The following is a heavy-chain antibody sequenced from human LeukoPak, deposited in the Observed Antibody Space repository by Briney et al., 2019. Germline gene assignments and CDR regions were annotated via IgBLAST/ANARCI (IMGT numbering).Heavy chain of an antibody. D-gene: IGHD3-3*01. CDR2: MNTDGSST. J-gene: IGHJ6*04. V-gene: IGHV3-74*01. CDR3: ARAEMSLRSLDV. CDR1: GFTFSSYW. Sequence: GGSLRLSCAASGFTFSSYWMHWVRQAPGKGLVWVSRMNTDGSSTSYAGSVKGRFTISRDNAKNTLYLQMNSLRAEDTAVYYCARAEMSLRSLDVWGKGTTVTVSS.